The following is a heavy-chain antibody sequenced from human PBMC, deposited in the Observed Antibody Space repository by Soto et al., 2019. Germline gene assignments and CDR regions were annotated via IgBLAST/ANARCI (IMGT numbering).Heavy chain of an antibody. CDR2: IYWDDDK. CDR1: GFSLSSTRMA. J-gene: IGHJ4*02. V-gene: IGHV2-5*02. CDR3: AHIVVAGLGYYFDY. Sequence: QITLKESGPTLVKPTQTLTLTCTFSGFSLSSTRMAVGWIRQPPGKALEWLALIYWDDDKRYSPFLKSRLTIPKYTTXNQVVLTMSTMDPVDTARYYCAHIVVAGLGYYFDYWGQGTLVTVSS. D-gene: IGHD6-19*01.